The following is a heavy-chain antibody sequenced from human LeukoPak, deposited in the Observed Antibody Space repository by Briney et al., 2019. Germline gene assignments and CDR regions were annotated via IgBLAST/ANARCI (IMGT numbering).Heavy chain of an antibody. D-gene: IGHD2/OR15-2a*01. CDR3: ARGTHVRHYCNSGRCYYMDV. CDR2: INPSGGST. V-gene: IGHV1-46*01. CDR1: GYTFTGYD. J-gene: IGHJ6*03. Sequence: ASVKVSCKASGYTFTGYDINWVRQAPGQGLEWMGLINPSGGSTSYAQKFPGRVTMTRDMSTSTVDMELSSLRSEDTAVYYCARGTHVRHYCNSGRCYYMDVWGKGTTVTVSS.